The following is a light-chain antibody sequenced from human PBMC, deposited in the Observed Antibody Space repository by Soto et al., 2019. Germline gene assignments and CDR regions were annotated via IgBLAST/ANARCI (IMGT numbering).Light chain of an antibody. CDR3: QQYDISSGT. CDR1: QSISSW. CDR2: KAS. Sequence: DIQMTQSPSTLSASVGDRVTITCRASQSISSWLAWYQQKPGKAPKLLIYKASSLESGVPSRFSGSGSGTEFTLTISSLQPDDFATYYCQQYDISSGTFGQGTKVDIK. J-gene: IGKJ1*01. V-gene: IGKV1-5*03.